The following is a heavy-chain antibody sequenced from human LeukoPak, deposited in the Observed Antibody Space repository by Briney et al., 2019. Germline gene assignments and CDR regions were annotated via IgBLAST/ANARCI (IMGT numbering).Heavy chain of an antibody. CDR1: GFTFSGSA. CDR3: TSYYDSSGYSHDAFDI. CDR2: IRSKANSYAT. V-gene: IGHV3-73*01. J-gene: IGHJ3*02. Sequence: PGGSLRLSCAASGFTFSGSAMHWVRQASGKGLEWVGRIRSKANSYATAYAASVKGRFTISRDDSKNTAYLQMNSLKTEDTAVYYCTSYYDSSGYSHDAFDIWGQGTMVTVSS. D-gene: IGHD3-22*01.